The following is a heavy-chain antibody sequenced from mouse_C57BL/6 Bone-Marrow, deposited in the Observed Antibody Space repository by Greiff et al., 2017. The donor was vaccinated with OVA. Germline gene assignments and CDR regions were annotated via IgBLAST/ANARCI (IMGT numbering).Heavy chain of an antibody. CDR3: AKARYGSSLFFDY. J-gene: IGHJ2*01. CDR2: IWRGGST. Sequence: QVQLQQSGPGLVQPSQSLSITCTVSGFSLTSYGVHWVRQSPGKGLEWLGVIWRGGSTDYNAAFMSRLGITKDNSKSQVFFKMNSLQADDTAISSCAKARYGSSLFFDYWGQGTTLTVSS. D-gene: IGHD1-1*01. V-gene: IGHV2-5*01. CDR1: GFSLTSYG.